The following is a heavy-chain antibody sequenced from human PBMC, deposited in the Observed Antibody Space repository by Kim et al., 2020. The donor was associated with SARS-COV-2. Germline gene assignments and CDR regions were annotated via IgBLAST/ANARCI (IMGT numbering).Heavy chain of an antibody. CDR2: IKSKTDGGTT. Sequence: GGSLRLSCAASGFTFSNAWMSWVRQAPGKGLEWVGRIKSKTDGGTTDYAAPVKGRFTISRDDSKNTLYLQMNSLKTEDTAVYYCTTDQIPTVVDPHFDYWGQGTLVTVSS. CDR3: TTDQIPTVVDPHFDY. D-gene: IGHD3-22*01. CDR1: GFTFSNAW. J-gene: IGHJ4*02. V-gene: IGHV3-15*01.